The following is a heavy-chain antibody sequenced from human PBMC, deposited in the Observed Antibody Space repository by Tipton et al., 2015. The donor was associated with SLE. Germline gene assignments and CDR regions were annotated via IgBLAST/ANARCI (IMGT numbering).Heavy chain of an antibody. CDR1: GWSFSGCY. V-gene: IGHV4-34*01. Sequence: TLSLTCAVYGWSFSGCYWSWIRQPPGKGLEWIGEINPSGSTNYNPSLKSRVTISVDTSKNQFSLKLSSVTAADTAVYYCARELRSGWLYYFDYWGQGTLVTVSS. J-gene: IGHJ4*02. D-gene: IGHD6-19*01. CDR2: INPSGST. CDR3: ARELRSGWLYYFDY.